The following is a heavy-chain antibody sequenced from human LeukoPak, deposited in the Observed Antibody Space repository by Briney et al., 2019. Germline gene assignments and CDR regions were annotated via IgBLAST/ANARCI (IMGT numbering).Heavy chain of an antibody. D-gene: IGHD2-15*01. CDR3: ARLSGGPIS. V-gene: IGHV4-34*01. CDR1: GGSFSDYY. Sequence: SGTLSLTCAVYGGSFSDYYWSWIRQPPGKGLEWIGDVNHSGSTNYNPSLKSRVTISAYTSKNQFSLKLNSVTAADTAVYYCARLSGGPISWGQGTLVSVSS. CDR2: VNHSGST. J-gene: IGHJ4*02.